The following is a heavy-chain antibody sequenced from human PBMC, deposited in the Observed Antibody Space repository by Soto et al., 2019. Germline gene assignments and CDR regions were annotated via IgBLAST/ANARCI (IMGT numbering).Heavy chain of an antibody. Sequence: SETLSLTCTVSAGSISSYYWTWIRQSPGKELEWIGYIYYTGSTKYSPSLKRRVTISLGTSRNQFSLNRSSVTAADTAVYFCARGGTYGDDFYYWGQGTLVTVSS. CDR2: IYYTGST. D-gene: IGHD4-17*01. J-gene: IGHJ4*02. CDR1: AGSISSYY. V-gene: IGHV4-59*01. CDR3: ARGGTYGDDFYY.